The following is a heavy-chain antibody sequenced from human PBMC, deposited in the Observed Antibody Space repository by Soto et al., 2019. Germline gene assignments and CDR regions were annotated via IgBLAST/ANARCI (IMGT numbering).Heavy chain of an antibody. V-gene: IGHV3-9*01. CDR1: GFIFEDFA. D-gene: IGHD3-22*01. J-gene: IGHJ4*02. CDR2: ISWNSATL. Sequence: EVQLVESGGGLVQPGGSVRLSCVGSGFIFEDFAMNWVRQVPGKGLEWVSGISWNSATLAYADSVKGRFIVSRDNAKNILYLQMNRLRAEDAALYYCAKDVGSYYYDTSAYLYDYWGQGTLVTVSS. CDR3: AKDVGSYYYDTSAYLYDY.